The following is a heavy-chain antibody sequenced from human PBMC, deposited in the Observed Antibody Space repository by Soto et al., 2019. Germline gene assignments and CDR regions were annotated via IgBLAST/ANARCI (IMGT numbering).Heavy chain of an antibody. Sequence: GGSLRLSCAASGFTFSSYGMHWVRQAPGKGLEWVAVIWYDGSNKYYADSVKGRFTISRDNSKNTLYLQMNSLRAEDTAVYYCARESPGYCSSTSCRTNNWFDPWGQGTLVTVSS. V-gene: IGHV3-33*01. J-gene: IGHJ5*02. D-gene: IGHD2-2*01. CDR3: ARESPGYCSSTSCRTNNWFDP. CDR1: GFTFSSYG. CDR2: IWYDGSNK.